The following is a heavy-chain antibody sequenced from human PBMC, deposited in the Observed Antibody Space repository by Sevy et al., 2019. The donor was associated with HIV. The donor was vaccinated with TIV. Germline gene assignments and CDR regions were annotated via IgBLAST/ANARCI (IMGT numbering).Heavy chain of an antibody. CDR1: GFTFSSYS. J-gene: IGHJ5*02. CDR2: ISSSSSYI. Sequence: GGSLRLSCAASGFTFSSYSMNWVRQAPGKGLEWVSSISSSSSYIYYADSVKGRFTISRDNAKNSLYLQMNSLRAEDTAVYYCARDYYYDSSGYYPNRFDPWGQGTLVTVSS. D-gene: IGHD3-22*01. CDR3: ARDYYYDSSGYYPNRFDP. V-gene: IGHV3-21*01.